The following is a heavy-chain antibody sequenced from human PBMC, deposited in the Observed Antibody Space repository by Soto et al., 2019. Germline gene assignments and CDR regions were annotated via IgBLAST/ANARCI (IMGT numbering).Heavy chain of an antibody. J-gene: IGHJ6*02. CDR2: IYYSGST. CDR3: ARLNGYCVSTSCHGYYGMDV. V-gene: IGHV4-59*08. Sequence: SETLSLTCTVSGGSISNYYWSWTRQPPGRGLEWIGYIYYSGSTNYSPSLKSRVTISVDTSKNQFSLKLTSVTAADTAVYYCARLNGYCVSTSCHGYYGMDVWGQGTTVTVSS. D-gene: IGHD2-2*03. CDR1: GGSISNYY.